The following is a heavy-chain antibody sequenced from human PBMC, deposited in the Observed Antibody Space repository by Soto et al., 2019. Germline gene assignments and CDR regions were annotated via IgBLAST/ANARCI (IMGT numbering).Heavy chain of an antibody. D-gene: IGHD4-17*01. CDR1: DSSINSNYY. CDR3: ARGIYGGNFDY. Sequence: SETRSLTCGVSDSSINSNYYWLWIRQPPGKGLEWIGAIHHSGTTYYTPSLKSRVTISMDMSKNYFSLGLTSVTAADTAVYYCARGIYGGNFDYWGQGTPVTAS. CDR2: IHHSGTT. J-gene: IGHJ4*02. V-gene: IGHV4-38-2*01.